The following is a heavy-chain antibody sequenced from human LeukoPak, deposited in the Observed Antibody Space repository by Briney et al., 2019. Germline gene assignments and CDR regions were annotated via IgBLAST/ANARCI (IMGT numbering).Heavy chain of an antibody. CDR3: ARDSNLYQLLPDNWFDP. Sequence: ASVKVSCKVSGYTLTELSMHWVRQAPGKGLEWMGGFDPEDGETIYAQKFQGRVTMTEDTSTDTAYMELSSLRSEDTAVYYCARDSNLYQLLPDNWFDPWGQGTLVTVSS. CDR2: FDPEDGET. CDR1: GYTLTELS. D-gene: IGHD2-2*01. J-gene: IGHJ5*02. V-gene: IGHV1-24*01.